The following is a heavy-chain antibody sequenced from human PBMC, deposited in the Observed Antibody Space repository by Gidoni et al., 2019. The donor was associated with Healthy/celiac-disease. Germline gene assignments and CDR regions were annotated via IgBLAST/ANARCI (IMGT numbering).Heavy chain of an antibody. V-gene: IGHV4-39*01. D-gene: IGHD5-18*01. CDR1: GCSIRSSSYY. CDR3: ARQSMVTPWGACDI. Sequence: QLQLQESGPGLVKPSATLSLTCTVSGCSIRSSSYYWGWIRQPPGTGLEWIGSIYYSGSTYYNPSLKSRVTISVDTSKNQFSLKLSSVTAADTAVYYCARQSMVTPWGACDIWGQGTMVTVSS. CDR2: IYYSGST. J-gene: IGHJ3*02.